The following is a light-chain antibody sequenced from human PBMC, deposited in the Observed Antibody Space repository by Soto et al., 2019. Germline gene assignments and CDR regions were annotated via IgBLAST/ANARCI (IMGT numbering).Light chain of an antibody. CDR3: HQRGSWPIT. Sequence: EVVLTQSPATLFLSPGERATLSCRASQHINNFLAWYQQRPGQAPRLLIYDSSNRAAGIPARFSGSASGTDFTLTISSLEPEDFAVYYCHQRGSWPITFGQGTRLEIK. V-gene: IGKV3-11*01. CDR2: DSS. CDR1: QHINNF. J-gene: IGKJ5*01.